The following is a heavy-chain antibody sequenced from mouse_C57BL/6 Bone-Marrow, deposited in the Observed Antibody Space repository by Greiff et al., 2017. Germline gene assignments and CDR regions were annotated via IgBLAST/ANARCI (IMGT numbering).Heavy chain of an antibody. J-gene: IGHJ3*01. CDR2: IHPNSGST. CDR1: GYTFTSYW. D-gene: IGHD1-1*02. CDR3: ARDYPSWFAY. V-gene: IGHV1-64*01. Sequence: VQLQQSGAELVKPGASVKLSCKASGYTFTSYWMHWVKQRPGQGLEWIGMIHPNSGSTNYNEKFKSKATLTVDKSSSTAYMQLSSLTSEDSAVYYCARDYPSWFAYWGQGTLVTVSA.